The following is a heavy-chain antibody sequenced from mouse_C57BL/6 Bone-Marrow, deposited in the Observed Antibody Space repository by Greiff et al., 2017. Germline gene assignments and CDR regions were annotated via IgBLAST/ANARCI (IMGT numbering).Heavy chain of an antibody. V-gene: IGHV1-15*01. Sequence: QVQLQQSGAELVRPGASVTLSCKASGYTFTDYEMHWVKQTPVHGLEWIGAIDPETGGTAYNQKFKGKSILTADKSSSTAYMELRSLTSEASAVYYCTRDDDGYYRWFAYWGQGTLVTVSA. CDR1: GYTFTDYE. D-gene: IGHD2-3*01. CDR2: IDPETGGT. J-gene: IGHJ3*01. CDR3: TRDDDGYYRWFAY.